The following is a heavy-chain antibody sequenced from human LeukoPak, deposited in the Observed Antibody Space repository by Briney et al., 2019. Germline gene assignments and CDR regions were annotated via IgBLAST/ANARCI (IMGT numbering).Heavy chain of an antibody. J-gene: IGHJ4*02. V-gene: IGHV3-30*04. Sequence: GRSLRLSCAASGFTFNTYAIHWVRQAPGKGLEWVAIISYDESHKYYADSVKGRFTISRDNSWNTLYLQMNSLRAEDTAVYYCARNLRSTSGWYVDYWGQGALVTVSS. CDR3: ARNLRSTSGWYVDY. CDR1: GFTFNTYA. CDR2: ISYDESHK. D-gene: IGHD6-19*01.